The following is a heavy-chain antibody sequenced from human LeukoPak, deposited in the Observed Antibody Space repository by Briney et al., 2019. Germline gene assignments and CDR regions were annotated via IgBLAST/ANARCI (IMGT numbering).Heavy chain of an antibody. CDR3: ARLEVITMVRGVIITEGWFDP. V-gene: IGHV4-59*08. CDR1: GGSISSYC. Sequence: SETLSLTCIVSGGSISSYCWSWIRQPPGKGLEWIGYIYYSGSTNYNPSLESRATISVDTSKKQFSLRLSSVTAADTAVYYCARLEVITMVRGVIITEGWFDPWGQGTLVTVSS. J-gene: IGHJ5*02. D-gene: IGHD3-10*01. CDR2: IYYSGST.